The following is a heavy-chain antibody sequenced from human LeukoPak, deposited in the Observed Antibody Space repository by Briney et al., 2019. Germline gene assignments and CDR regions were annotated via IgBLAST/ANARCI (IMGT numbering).Heavy chain of an antibody. Sequence: SSVNVSCNASGYTFTGYYMHWVRQAPGQGLEWMGWINPNSGGTNYAQKFQGRVTMTRDTSISTAYMDLSRLRSDDTAVYYCARLLDIVGFDYWGQGTLVTVSS. CDR2: INPNSGGT. J-gene: IGHJ4*02. V-gene: IGHV1-2*02. CDR1: GYTFTGYY. D-gene: IGHD5-12*01. CDR3: ARLLDIVGFDY.